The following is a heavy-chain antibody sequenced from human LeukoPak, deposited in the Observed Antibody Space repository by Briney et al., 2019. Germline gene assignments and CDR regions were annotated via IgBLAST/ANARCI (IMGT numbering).Heavy chain of an antibody. CDR3: ARGAGEYYDFWSGYYSGAFDI. CDR1: GVSISSGGYS. Sequence: SETLSLTCAVSGVSISSGGYSWSWIRQPPGKGLEWIGYIYHSGSTYYNPSLKSRVTISVDRSKNQFSLKLSSVTAADTAVYYCARGAGEYYDFWSGYYSGAFDIWGQGTMVTVSS. CDR2: IYHSGST. D-gene: IGHD3-3*01. J-gene: IGHJ3*02. V-gene: IGHV4-30-2*01.